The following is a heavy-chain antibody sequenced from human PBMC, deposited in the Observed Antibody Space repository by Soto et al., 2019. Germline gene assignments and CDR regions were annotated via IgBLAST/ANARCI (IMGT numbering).Heavy chain of an antibody. CDR1: GFTFSSYG. CDR3: AKDLGMNFNYVDDGYYGMDV. Sequence: PEGSLRLSCAASGFTFSSYGMHWVRQAPGKGLERVAVISYDGSNKYYADSVKGRFTISRDNSKNTLYLQMNSLRAEDTAVYYCAKDLGMNFNYVDDGYYGMDVWGQGTTVTVSS. D-gene: IGHD4-17*01. CDR2: ISYDGSNK. V-gene: IGHV3-30*18. J-gene: IGHJ6*02.